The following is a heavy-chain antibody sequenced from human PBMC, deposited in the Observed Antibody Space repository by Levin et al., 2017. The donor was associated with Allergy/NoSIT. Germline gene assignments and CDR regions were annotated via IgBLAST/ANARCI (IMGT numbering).Heavy chain of an antibody. CDR1: GFTFSSYA. D-gene: IGHD2-8*01. CDR2: ISYDGSNK. Sequence: GESLKISCAASGFTFSSYAMHWVRQAPGKGLEWVAVISYDGSNKYYADSVKGRFTISRDNSKNTLYLQMNSLRAEDTAVYYCARESRMLYGGGFDYWGQGTLVTVSS. J-gene: IGHJ4*02. V-gene: IGHV3-30*04. CDR3: ARESRMLYGGGFDY.